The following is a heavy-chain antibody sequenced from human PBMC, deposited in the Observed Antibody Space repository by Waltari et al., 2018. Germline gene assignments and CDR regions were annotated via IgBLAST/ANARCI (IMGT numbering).Heavy chain of an antibody. D-gene: IGHD3-16*01. Sequence: EVQLVESGGGLVKPGGSLRLSCEASGFTFSGYSMNWVRQAPGKGLEWVSSISGDSRFIYYADSVNGRFTISSDDAKNSLYLQMNSLRVEDTAVYYCARDRRGYFDYWGPRTLVSVSS. CDR1: GFTFSGYS. J-gene: IGHJ4*02. CDR2: ISGDSRFI. V-gene: IGHV3-21*01. CDR3: ARDRRGYFDY.